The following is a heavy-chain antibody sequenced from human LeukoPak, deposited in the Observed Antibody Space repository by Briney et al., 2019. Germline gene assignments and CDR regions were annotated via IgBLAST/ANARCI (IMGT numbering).Heavy chain of an antibody. CDR3: ARVHSSSWYFSGMDV. J-gene: IGHJ6*02. D-gene: IGHD6-13*01. CDR1: GGSFSGYY. CDR2: INHSGST. V-gene: IGHV4-34*01. Sequence: SETLSLTCAAYGGSFSGYYWSWIRQPPGKGLEWIGEINHSGSTNYNPSLKSRVTISVDTSKNQFSLKLSSVTAADTAVYYCARVHSSSWYFSGMDVWGQGTTVTVSS.